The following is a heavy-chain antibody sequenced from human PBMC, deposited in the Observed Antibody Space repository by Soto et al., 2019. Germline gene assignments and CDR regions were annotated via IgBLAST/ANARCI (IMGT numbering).Heavy chain of an antibody. CDR1: GFTFSSYG. J-gene: IGHJ4*02. CDR2: IWYDGSNT. CDR3: ARDWIVKGESDYFDY. V-gene: IGHV3-33*01. D-gene: IGHD2-15*01. Sequence: GGSLRLSCAASGFTFSSYGMHWVRQAPGKGLEWVAVIWYDGSNTYYADSVKGRFTISRDNSKNTLYLQMNSLRAEDTAVYYSARDWIVKGESDYFDYWGQGTLVTVSS.